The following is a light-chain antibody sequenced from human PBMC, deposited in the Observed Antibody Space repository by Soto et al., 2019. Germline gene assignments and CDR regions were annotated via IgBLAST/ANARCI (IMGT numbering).Light chain of an antibody. J-gene: IGLJ1*01. Sequence: QSALTQPASVSGSPGQSITISCTGASSDVGLYDFVSWYQHHPGKAPKLLIFEVSYRPSGVSSRFSGSKSGNMASLTISGLQAEDEADYYCNSYTRFSTYVFGTGTKLTVL. CDR1: SSDVGLYDF. CDR3: NSYTRFSTYV. V-gene: IGLV2-14*01. CDR2: EVS.